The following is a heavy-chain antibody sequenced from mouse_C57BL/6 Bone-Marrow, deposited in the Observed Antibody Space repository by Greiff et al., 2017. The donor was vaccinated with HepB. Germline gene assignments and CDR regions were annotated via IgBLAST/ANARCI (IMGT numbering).Heavy chain of an antibody. J-gene: IGHJ4*01. Sequence: VQLQQSGPELVKPGASVKISCKASGYTFTDYYMNWVKQSHGKSLEWIGDINPNNGGTSYNQKFKGKATLTVDKSSSTAYMELRSLTSEDSAVYYCARPGLREDYYAMDYWGQGTSVTVSS. V-gene: IGHV1-26*01. CDR3: ARPGLREDYYAMDY. CDR1: GYTFTDYY. D-gene: IGHD1-3*01. CDR2: INPNNGGT.